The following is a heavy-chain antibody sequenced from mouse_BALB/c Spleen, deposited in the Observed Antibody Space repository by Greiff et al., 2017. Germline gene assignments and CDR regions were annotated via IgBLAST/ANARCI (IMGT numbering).Heavy chain of an antibody. V-gene: IGHV1-77*01. CDR2: IYPGSGST. CDR1: GYTFTDYV. CDR3: ARLGRAWFAY. Sequence: VQVVESGPELVKPGASVKMSCKASGYTFTDYVISWVKQRTGQGLEWIGEIYPGSGSTYYNEKFKGKATLTADKSSNTAYMQLSSLTSEDSAVYFCARLGRAWFAYWGQGTLVTVSA. J-gene: IGHJ3*01. D-gene: IGHD4-1*01.